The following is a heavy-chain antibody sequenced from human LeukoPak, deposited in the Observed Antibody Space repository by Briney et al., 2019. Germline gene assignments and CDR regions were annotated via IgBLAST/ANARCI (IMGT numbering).Heavy chain of an antibody. CDR3: ARDRGRTMLVDH. D-gene: IGHD1-7*01. Sequence: ASVKVSCKASGYTFTSNYMHWVRQPPGQGLDWMGMINTSSGSPRYARTVQGRVTMTRDTSTSTVYMEMSSLRSEDTAVYYCARDRGRTMLVDHWGQGTLVTVSS. V-gene: IGHV1-46*01. CDR2: INTSSGSP. J-gene: IGHJ5*02. CDR1: GYTFTSNY.